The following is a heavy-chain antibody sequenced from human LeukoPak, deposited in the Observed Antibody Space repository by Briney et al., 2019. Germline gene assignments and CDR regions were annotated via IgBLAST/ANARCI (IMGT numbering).Heavy chain of an antibody. CDR2: ISSSSSYI. CDR1: GFTFSSYS. J-gene: IGHJ3*02. Sequence: PGGSLRLSCAASGFTFSSYSMNWVRQAPGKGLEWVSSISSSSSYIYYADSVKGRFTISRDNAKNSLYLQMNSLRAEDTAVYYCARAKYDFWSGQFFWSDAFDIWGQGTMVTVSS. V-gene: IGHV3-21*01. D-gene: IGHD3-3*01. CDR3: ARAKYDFWSGQFFWSDAFDI.